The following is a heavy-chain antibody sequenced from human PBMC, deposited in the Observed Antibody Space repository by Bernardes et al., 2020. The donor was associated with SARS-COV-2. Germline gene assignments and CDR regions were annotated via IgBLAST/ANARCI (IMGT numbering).Heavy chain of an antibody. CDR3: ATERQSLTFFGVGHDAFDF. J-gene: IGHJ3*01. CDR1: GFTFGDYT. V-gene: IGHV3-43*01. CDR2: VSWDGRTT. Sequence: GGSLRLSCAASGFTFGDYTMHWVRQVPGKGLEWVSLVSWDGRTTNYADSVKGRFIISRDSSRNTVHLQMDSLRKEDTALYYCATERQSLTFFGVGHDAFDFWGQGTMVTVSS. D-gene: IGHD3-3*01.